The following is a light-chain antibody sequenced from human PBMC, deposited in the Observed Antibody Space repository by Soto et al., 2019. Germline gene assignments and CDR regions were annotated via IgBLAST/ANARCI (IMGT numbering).Light chain of an antibody. Sequence: DIQMTQSPSSLSASVGDRVTITCRASQSISTFLNWYQQKPGKAPKLLIYGASNLESGVPSTFSGSGSGTDFTLTISSLQPEDFATYYCQQCSSTPLLTFGGGTKVEIK. CDR3: QQCSSTPLLT. V-gene: IGKV1-39*01. CDR2: GAS. CDR1: QSISTF. J-gene: IGKJ4*01.